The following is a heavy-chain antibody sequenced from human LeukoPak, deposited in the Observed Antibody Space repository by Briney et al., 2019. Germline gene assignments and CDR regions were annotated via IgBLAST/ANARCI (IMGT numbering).Heavy chain of an antibody. Sequence: SQTLSLTCTVSGGSISSGGYYWSWIRQHPGKGLEWIGYIYYSGSTNYNPSLKSRVTISVDTSKNQFSLKLSSVTAADTAVYYCARSELLRDYFDYWGQGTLVTVSS. CDR2: IYYSGST. CDR1: GGSISSGGYY. D-gene: IGHD1-26*01. J-gene: IGHJ4*02. CDR3: ARSELLRDYFDY. V-gene: IGHV4-31*03.